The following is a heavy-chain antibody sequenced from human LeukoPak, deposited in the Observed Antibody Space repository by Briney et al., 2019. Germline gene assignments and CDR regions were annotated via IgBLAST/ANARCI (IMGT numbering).Heavy chain of an antibody. CDR3: ARVPGDC. CDR1: GFTFGTYT. Sequence: GGPLRLSCAASGFTFGTYTMNWVRQAPGKGLEWVSSISSGSSYIYYADSVKGRFTISRDNAKNSLYLQMNSLRAEDTAVYYCARVPGDCWGQGTLVTVSS. J-gene: IGHJ4*02. V-gene: IGHV3-21*01. CDR2: ISSGSSYI.